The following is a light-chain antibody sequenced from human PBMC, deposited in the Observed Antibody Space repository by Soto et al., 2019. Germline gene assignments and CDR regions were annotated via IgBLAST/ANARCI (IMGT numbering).Light chain of an antibody. V-gene: IGKV1-5*01. CDR3: QQYKNWPWT. CDR1: QSISSW. J-gene: IGKJ1*01. CDR2: DAS. Sequence: DIQLTKTPSTLSASVGDRVTITGRASQSISSWLAWYQQKPGKAPKLLIYDASSLESGVPSRFSGSGSGTEFTLTISSLQSEDCAVYYCQQYKNWPWTFGQGTKVDIK.